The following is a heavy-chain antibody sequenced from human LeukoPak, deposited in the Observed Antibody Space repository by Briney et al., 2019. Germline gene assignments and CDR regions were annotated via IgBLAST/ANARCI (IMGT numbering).Heavy chain of an antibody. CDR2: AYYNGYT. Sequence: SETLSLTCTVSGVSISNYYWGWIRQPPGKRLEWLGYAYYNGYTNYNPSLKSRVTISVDTSKNQFSLKLSSVTAADTAVYYCARQVGTMVRGVIHYYYYYMDVWGKGTTVTISS. D-gene: IGHD3-10*01. V-gene: IGHV4-59*08. CDR1: GVSISNYY. J-gene: IGHJ6*03. CDR3: ARQVGTMVRGVIHYYYYYMDV.